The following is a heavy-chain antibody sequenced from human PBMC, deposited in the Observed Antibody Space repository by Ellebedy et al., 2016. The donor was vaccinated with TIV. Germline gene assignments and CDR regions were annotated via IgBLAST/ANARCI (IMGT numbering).Heavy chain of an antibody. CDR1: GYTFTGYY. Sequence: AASVKVSCKASGYTFTGYYMHWVRQAPGQGLEWMGWINPNSGGTNYAQKFQGRVTMTRDTSTSTVYMELSSLRSEDTAVYYCARALDSSGWYRDFDYWGQGTLVTVSS. CDR2: INPNSGGT. D-gene: IGHD6-19*01. J-gene: IGHJ4*02. V-gene: IGHV1-2*02. CDR3: ARALDSSGWYRDFDY.